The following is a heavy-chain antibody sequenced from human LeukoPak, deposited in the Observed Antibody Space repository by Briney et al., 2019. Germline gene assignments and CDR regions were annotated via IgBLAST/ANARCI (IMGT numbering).Heavy chain of an antibody. CDR2: ISPDGSTT. D-gene: IGHD3-22*01. CDR1: GFTFSSYW. CDR3: ARALYYYDSSGYPGY. J-gene: IGHJ4*02. Sequence: PGGSLRLSCAASGFTFSSYWMHWVRQAPGKGLVWVSRISPDGSTTGHADSVKGRFTTSRDNAKNTLFLQMNSLRAEDTAVYYCARALYYYDSSGYPGYWGQGTLVTVSS. V-gene: IGHV3-74*01.